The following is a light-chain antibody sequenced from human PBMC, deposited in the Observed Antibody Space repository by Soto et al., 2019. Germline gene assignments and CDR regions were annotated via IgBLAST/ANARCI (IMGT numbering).Light chain of an antibody. Sequence: DIQMTQSPSTLSASVGDRVTITCRASQSIGSWLAWYQQKPGKAPKVLIYDASSLERGVPSRFSGSGIGTEFSLTISSLQPDDFATYYCQHYNSYSPWTFGQGTKVDIK. J-gene: IGKJ1*01. CDR3: QHYNSYSPWT. V-gene: IGKV1-5*01. CDR1: QSIGSW. CDR2: DAS.